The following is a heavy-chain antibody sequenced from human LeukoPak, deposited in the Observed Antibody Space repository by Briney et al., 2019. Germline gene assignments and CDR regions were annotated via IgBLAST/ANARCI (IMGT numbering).Heavy chain of an antibody. D-gene: IGHD3-3*01. CDR1: GFTFRGYS. J-gene: IGHJ5*02. Sequence: GGSLRLSCAASGFTFRGYSMSWVRQAPGKGLEWVSAISGSGGSTYYADSVKGRFTISRDNSKNTLYLQMNSLRAEDAAVYYCAKGEDDFWSGPPFDPWGQGTLVTVSS. CDR2: ISGSGGST. CDR3: AKGEDDFWSGPPFDP. V-gene: IGHV3-23*01.